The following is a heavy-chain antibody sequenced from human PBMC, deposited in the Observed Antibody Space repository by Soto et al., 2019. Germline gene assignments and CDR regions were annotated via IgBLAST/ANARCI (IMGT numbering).Heavy chain of an antibody. CDR3: ARDSSSWIRPLYYFDY. D-gene: IGHD6-13*01. CDR2: ISYDGSNK. J-gene: IGHJ4*02. V-gene: IGHV3-30-3*01. CDR1: GFTFSSYA. Sequence: QVQLVESGGGVVQPGRSLRLSCAASGFTFSSYAMHWVRQAPGKGLEWVAVISYDGSNKYYADSVKGRFTISRDNSKNTLYLQMNSLRAEDTAVYYCARDSSSWIRPLYYFDYWGQGTLVTVSS.